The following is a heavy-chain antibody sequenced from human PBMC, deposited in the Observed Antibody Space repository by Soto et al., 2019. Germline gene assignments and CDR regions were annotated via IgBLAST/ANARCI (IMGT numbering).Heavy chain of an antibody. CDR2: ISSSSTTI. CDR1: GFTFSTYS. V-gene: IGHV3-48*01. D-gene: IGHD4-17*01. CDR3: ARGLYGDLREYFQY. Sequence: PGGSLRLSCAASGFTFSTYSMNWVRQAPGKGLEWVSYISSSSTTIYYADSVKGRFTISRDNAKNSLYLQMNSLRAEDTAVYYCARGLYGDLREYFQYWGQGTLVTVSS. J-gene: IGHJ1*01.